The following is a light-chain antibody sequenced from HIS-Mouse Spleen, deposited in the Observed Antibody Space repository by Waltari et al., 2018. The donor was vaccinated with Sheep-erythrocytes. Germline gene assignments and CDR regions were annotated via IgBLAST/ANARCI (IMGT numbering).Light chain of an antibody. V-gene: IGLV2-14*01. Sequence: QSALTQPASVSGSPGQSITISCTGTRSDVGGYNYVPWYQQPPGKAPQLTIYEVSNRPSGVSNRFSGAKSGNTASLTISGLQAEDEADYYCSSYTSSSTQVFGGGTKLTVL. J-gene: IGLJ2*01. CDR1: RSDVGGYNY. CDR3: SSYTSSSTQV. CDR2: EVS.